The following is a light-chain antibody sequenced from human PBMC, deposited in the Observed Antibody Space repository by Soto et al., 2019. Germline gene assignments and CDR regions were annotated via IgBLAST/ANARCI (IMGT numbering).Light chain of an antibody. CDR2: DVT. CDR1: SSDIGGYDY. CDR3: SSYTSSSIVI. Sequence: QSVLTQPASVSGSPGQSIIISCTGTSSDIGGYDYVSWYQQHPGKAPKLMIYDVTHRPSGVSDRFSGSKSVNTASLTISGLQAEDEADYYCSSYTSSSIVIFGGGTKVTVL. V-gene: IGLV2-14*03. J-gene: IGLJ2*01.